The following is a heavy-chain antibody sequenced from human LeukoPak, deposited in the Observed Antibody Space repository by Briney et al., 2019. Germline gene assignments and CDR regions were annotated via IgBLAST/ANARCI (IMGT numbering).Heavy chain of an antibody. CDR2: ISWSSGSI. CDR3: AKDPTWFGELLYYFFDY. Sequence: GRSLRLSCAASGFTFDDYAMHWVRQAPGKGLEWVSGISWSSGSIGYADSVKGRFTISRDNSKNTLYLQMNSLRAEDTAVYYCAKDPTWFGELLYYFFDYWGQGTLVTVSS. CDR1: GFTFDDYA. J-gene: IGHJ4*02. D-gene: IGHD3-10*01. V-gene: IGHV3-9*01.